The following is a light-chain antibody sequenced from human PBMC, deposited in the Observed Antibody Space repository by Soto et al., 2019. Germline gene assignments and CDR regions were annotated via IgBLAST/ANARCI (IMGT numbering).Light chain of an antibody. V-gene: IGLV2-14*01. CDR2: EVT. J-gene: IGLJ1*01. CDR3: SSFTSRFTFV. CDR1: RSDVGAYNY. Sequence: QSALTQPASVSGSPGQSIAISCTGTRSDVGAYNYVSWYQQHPGKAPKLMISEVTNRPSGVSYRFSGSKSGNTASLTISGLQAEDEADYYCSSFTSRFTFVFGTGTKVTVL.